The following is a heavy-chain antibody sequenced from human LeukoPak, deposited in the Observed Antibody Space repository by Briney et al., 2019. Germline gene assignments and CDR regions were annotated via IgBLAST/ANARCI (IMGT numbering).Heavy chain of an antibody. Sequence: AGESLRLSWAASGFTFSSYWMSWVRQAPGKGLERVANIKQDGSEKYYVGSVKGRFTISRDNAKNSLYLQMNRLRAEDTAVYYCATATRDAFDIWGQGTMVTVSS. CDR1: GFTFSSYW. CDR3: ATATRDAFDI. CDR2: IKQDGSEK. V-gene: IGHV3-7*01. J-gene: IGHJ3*02.